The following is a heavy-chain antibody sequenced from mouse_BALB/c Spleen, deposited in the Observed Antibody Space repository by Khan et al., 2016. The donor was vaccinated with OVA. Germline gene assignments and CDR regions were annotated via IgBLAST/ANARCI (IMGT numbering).Heavy chain of an antibody. CDR2: IDPANDNS. V-gene: IGHV14-3*02. CDR3: APAGTGDYFDY. CDR1: GFNIKDTH. J-gene: IGHJ2*01. Sequence: VQLKQSGAELVKPGASVKLSCTASGFNIKDTHMHWVKQRPEQGLAWIGRIDPANDNSKYDPRFQGKATITAATSSTTAYLHLSSLTSEDTAVYYCAPAGTGDYFDYWGQGTTLTVSS. D-gene: IGHD4-1*01.